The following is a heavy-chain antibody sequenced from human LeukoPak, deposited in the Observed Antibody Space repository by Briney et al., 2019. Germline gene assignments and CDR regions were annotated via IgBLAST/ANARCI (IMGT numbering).Heavy chain of an antibody. CDR2: ISYDGSNK. CDR3: ARANPADFNL. Sequence: GGSLRLSCAASGFTFSSYGMHWVRQAPGKGLEWVAVISYDGSNKYYADSVKGRFTISRDNAKNTVHLQMNSLRDDDTAVYYCARANPADFNLWGRGTLVTVSS. CDR1: GFTFSSYG. D-gene: IGHD1-14*01. V-gene: IGHV3-30*03. J-gene: IGHJ2*01.